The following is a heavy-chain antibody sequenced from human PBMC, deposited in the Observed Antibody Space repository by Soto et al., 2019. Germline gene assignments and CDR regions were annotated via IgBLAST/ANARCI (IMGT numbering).Heavy chain of an antibody. CDR2: ISGSGGST. V-gene: IGHV3-23*01. D-gene: IGHD4-17*01. Sequence: PGGSLRLSCAASGFTFSSYAMSWVRQAPGKGLEWVSAISGSGGSTYYADSVKGRFTISRDNSKNTLYLQMNSLRAEDTAVYYCAKDSVPYGDYTKYFQYWGQGTLVTVSS. J-gene: IGHJ1*01. CDR3: AKDSVPYGDYTKYFQY. CDR1: GFTFSSYA.